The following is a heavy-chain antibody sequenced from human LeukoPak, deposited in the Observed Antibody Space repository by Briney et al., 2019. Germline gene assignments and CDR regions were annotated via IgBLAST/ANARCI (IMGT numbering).Heavy chain of an antibody. D-gene: IGHD4/OR15-4a*01. CDR3: AKYSFQYDATSGPSRGAFDL. Sequence: ASVKVSCKASGYTFTSYGITWVRQAPGQGLEWMGWISAYNGNTNYAQKLQGRVTMTTDTSTSTAYMEPRSLGSDDTAVYYCAKYSFQYDATSGPSRGAFDLWGQGTLVTVSS. V-gene: IGHV1-18*01. J-gene: IGHJ3*01. CDR1: GYTFTSYG. CDR2: ISAYNGNT.